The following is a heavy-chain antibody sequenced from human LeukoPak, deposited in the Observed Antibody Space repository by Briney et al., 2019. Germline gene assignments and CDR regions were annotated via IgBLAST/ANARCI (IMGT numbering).Heavy chain of an antibody. CDR1: GGTFSSYA. Sequence: GASVKVSCKASGGTFSSYAINWVRQAPGQGLEWMGRIIPILGTANYAQKFQGRVTITADKSTSTAYMALSSLKSEDTAVYYCARARAPMVKQKRDYYYDMDVWGQGTTVTVSS. CDR2: IIPILGTA. CDR3: ARARAPMVKQKRDYYYDMDV. J-gene: IGHJ6*02. D-gene: IGHD3-10*01. V-gene: IGHV1-69*04.